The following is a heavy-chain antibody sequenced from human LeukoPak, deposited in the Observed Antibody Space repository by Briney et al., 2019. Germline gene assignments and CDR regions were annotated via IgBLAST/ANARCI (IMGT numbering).Heavy chain of an antibody. Sequence: ASVKVSCKASGYTFTAYYLHWVRQAPGRGLEWMGWINPTSGVTNYAQNFQGRVTMTRDSSIDTAYTDLSRLTSDDTAVYYCGRVAYCGSGCYYFFDYWGQGTLVTVSS. CDR3: GRVAYCGSGCYYFFDY. V-gene: IGHV1-2*02. CDR1: GYTFTAYY. CDR2: INPTSGVT. J-gene: IGHJ4*02. D-gene: IGHD2-21*02.